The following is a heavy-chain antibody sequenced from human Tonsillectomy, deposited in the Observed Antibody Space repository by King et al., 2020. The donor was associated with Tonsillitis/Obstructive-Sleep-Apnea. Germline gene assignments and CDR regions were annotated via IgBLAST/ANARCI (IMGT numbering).Heavy chain of an antibody. CDR3: AKAMVQGIIITIFDY. CDR1: GITFSSYA. CDR2: ISGGGGST. Sequence: VQLVESGGGLVQPGGSLRLSCAASGITFSSYAMSWVRQAPGKGLEWVSTISGGGGSTYYADSVNGRFTISRDNSKNTLYLQMNSLRAEDTAVYYCAKAMVQGIIITIFDYWGQGTLVTVSS. V-gene: IGHV3-23*04. D-gene: IGHD3-10*01. J-gene: IGHJ4*02.